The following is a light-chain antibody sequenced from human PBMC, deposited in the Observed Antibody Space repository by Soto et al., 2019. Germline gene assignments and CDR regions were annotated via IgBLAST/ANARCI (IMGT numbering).Light chain of an antibody. J-gene: IGKJ3*01. Sequence: DIQLTQSPSFLSASVGDRVTITCRASQGISSYLAWYQQKPGKAPKLLIYAASTLQSGVPSRFSGSGSGTEFTLTISSLQPEDFATYYCQQLNSRPCTFGPGTKVDIK. CDR2: AAS. V-gene: IGKV1-9*01. CDR1: QGISSY. CDR3: QQLNSRPCT.